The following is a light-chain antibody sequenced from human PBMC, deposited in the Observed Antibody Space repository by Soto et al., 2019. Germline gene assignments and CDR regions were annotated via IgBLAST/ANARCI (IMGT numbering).Light chain of an antibody. J-gene: IGKJ1*01. CDR2: KAS. V-gene: IGKV1-5*03. CDR1: QSISSW. Sequence: DIQMTQSPSTLSASVGDRVTITCRASQSISSWLAWYQQKPGKAPKLLIYKASSLESGVPSRFSGSGSGTEFTLTISSLQPDDIATYYCQQYNSYWTFGQGTKVEIK. CDR3: QQYNSYWT.